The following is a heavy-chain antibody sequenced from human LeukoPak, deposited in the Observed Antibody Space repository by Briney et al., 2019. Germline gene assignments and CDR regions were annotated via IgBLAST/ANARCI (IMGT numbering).Heavy chain of an antibody. V-gene: IGHV3-23*01. Sequence: GGSLRLSCAASGFTFSTYAMTWVRQAPGKGLEWVSLTSGSGGSTYYADSVKGRFTISRDNSKKTLYLQMNSLRAEDTAVYYCAKGYCSSGSCYAFDPWGRGTLVTVSS. CDR3: AKGYCSSGSCYAFDP. D-gene: IGHD2-2*01. CDR2: TSGSGGST. J-gene: IGHJ5*02. CDR1: GFTFSTYA.